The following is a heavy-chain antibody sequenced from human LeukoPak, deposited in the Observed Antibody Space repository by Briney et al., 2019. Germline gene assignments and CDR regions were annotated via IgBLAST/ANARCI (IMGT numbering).Heavy chain of an antibody. J-gene: IGHJ5*02. D-gene: IGHD3-3*01. V-gene: IGHV4-59*08. CDR2: IYYSGGT. CDR3: ARHRATIFGVVSWFDP. CDR1: GGSISSYY. Sequence: SETLSLTCTVSGGSISSYYWSWIRQPPGKGLEWIGYIYYSGGTNYNPSLKSRVTISVDTSKNQFSLKLSSVTAADTAVYYCARHRATIFGVVSWFDPWGQGTLVTVSS.